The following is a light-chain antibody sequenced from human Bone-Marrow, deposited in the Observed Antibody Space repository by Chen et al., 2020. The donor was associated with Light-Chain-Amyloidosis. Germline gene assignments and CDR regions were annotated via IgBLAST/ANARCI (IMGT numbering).Light chain of an antibody. V-gene: IGLV3-25*03. CDR3: QSADSSGTYEVI. J-gene: IGLJ2*01. CDR1: DFPTEY. CDR2: RGT. Sequence: SYELTQPPSVSVSPGQTARIPCSGDDFPTEYAYWYQQKPGQAPVLVIHRGTERPSGISERFSGSSSGTTATLTISGVQAEDEADYHCQSADSSGTYEVIFGGGTKLTVL.